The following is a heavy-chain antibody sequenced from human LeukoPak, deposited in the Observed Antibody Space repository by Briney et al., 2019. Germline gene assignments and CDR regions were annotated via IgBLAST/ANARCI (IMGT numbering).Heavy chain of an antibody. CDR1: GFTFRNYA. D-gene: IGHD2/OR15-2a*01. V-gene: IGHV3-23*01. Sequence: GGSLRLSCAASGFTFRNYAMSWVRQAPGKGLEWVSGISGSGTNTYYADSVKGRFTISRDNSKNTLYVQMNSLRAEDTAVYYCAKAIVLLISGNAFDIWGQGTMVTVSS. CDR2: ISGSGTNT. CDR3: AKAIVLLISGNAFDI. J-gene: IGHJ3*02.